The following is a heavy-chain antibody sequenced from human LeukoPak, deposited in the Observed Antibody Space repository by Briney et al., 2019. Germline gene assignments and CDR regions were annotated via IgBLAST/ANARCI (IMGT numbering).Heavy chain of an antibody. CDR2: INPSGGST. CDR1: GYTFTSYY. Sequence: ASVKVSCKASGYTFTSYYMHWVRQAPGQGLEWMGIINPSGGSTSYAQKFQGRVTMTRDMSTSTVYMELSSLRSEDTAVYYCARDRGSGSYGYYFDYWGQGTLVAVSS. D-gene: IGHD1-26*01. V-gene: IGHV1-46*01. CDR3: ARDRGSGSYGYYFDY. J-gene: IGHJ4*02.